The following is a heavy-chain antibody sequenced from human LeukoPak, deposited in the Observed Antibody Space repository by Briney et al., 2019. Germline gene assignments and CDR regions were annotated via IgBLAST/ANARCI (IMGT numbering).Heavy chain of an antibody. Sequence: ASAKVSCKASGYTFTSYGISWVRQAPGQGLEWMGWISAYNGNTNYAQKLQGRVTMTTDTSTSTAYMELRSLRSDDTAVYYCARVGPTYSSLRPNWFDPWGQGTLVTVSS. CDR2: ISAYNGNT. CDR1: GYTFTSYG. D-gene: IGHD6-13*01. V-gene: IGHV1-18*04. J-gene: IGHJ5*02. CDR3: ARVGPTYSSLRPNWFDP.